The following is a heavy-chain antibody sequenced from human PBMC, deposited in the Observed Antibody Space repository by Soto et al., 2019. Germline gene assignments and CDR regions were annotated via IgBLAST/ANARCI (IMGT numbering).Heavy chain of an antibody. J-gene: IGHJ4*02. CDR2: IHWDDDK. V-gene: IGHV2-5*02. CDR3: AHRQGTMVNFDY. CDR1: GFSLSTSGVG. Sequence: QITLKASGPTLVKPTQTLTLTSTFSGFSLSTSGVGVGWIRQPPGKALEWLALIHWDDDKRYSPSMKSSLTITKDTSKNQVVLTMTDMVRVDTAKYYCAHRQGTMVNFDYRGQGTLVTVSS. D-gene: IGHD3-10*01.